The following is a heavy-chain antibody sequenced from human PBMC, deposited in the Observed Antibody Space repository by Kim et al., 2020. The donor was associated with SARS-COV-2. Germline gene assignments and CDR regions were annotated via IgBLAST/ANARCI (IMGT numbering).Heavy chain of an antibody. CDR2: ISYDGSNK. CDR3: ARELRVRHCSSTSCRLNWFDP. V-gene: IGHV3-30*04. CDR1: GFTFSSYA. J-gene: IGHJ5*02. Sequence: GGSLRLSCAASGFTFSSYAMHWVRQAPGKGLEWVAVISYDGSNKYYADSVKGRFTISRDNSKNTLYLQMNSLRAEDTAVYYCARELRVRHCSSTSCRLNWFDPWGQGTLVTVSS. D-gene: IGHD2-2*01.